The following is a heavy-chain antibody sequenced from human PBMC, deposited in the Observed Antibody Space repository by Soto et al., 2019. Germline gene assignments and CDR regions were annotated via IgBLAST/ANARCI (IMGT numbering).Heavy chain of an antibody. D-gene: IGHD6-6*01. V-gene: IGHV3-23*01. J-gene: IGHJ5*02. CDR1: GFTFSSYA. CDR2: ISGSGGIT. CDR3: AKPSIAARSPPNWFDP. Sequence: GGSLRLSCAASGFTFSSYAMSCVRQAPGKGLEWVSAISGSGGITYYADSVKGRFTISRDNSKNTLYLQMNSLRAEDTAVYYCAKPSIAARSPPNWFDPWGQGTMVTVS.